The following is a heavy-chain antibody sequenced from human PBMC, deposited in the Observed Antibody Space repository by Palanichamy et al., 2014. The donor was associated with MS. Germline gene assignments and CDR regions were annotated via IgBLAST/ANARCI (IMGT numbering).Heavy chain of an antibody. V-gene: IGHV4-31*03. D-gene: IGHD1-26*01. CDR1: GGSISSIRYY. Sequence: QVQLQESGPGLVKPSQTLSLTCTVSGGSISSIRYYWSWIRQLPGKGLEWIGYIYYSGSTYYNPSLKSRVIISIDTSQSQFSLKLSSVTAADTAVYYCATTVGFTNFGGMDFWGQGTLVTVSS. CDR2: IYYSGST. CDR3: ATTVGFTNFGGMDF. J-gene: IGHJ4*02.